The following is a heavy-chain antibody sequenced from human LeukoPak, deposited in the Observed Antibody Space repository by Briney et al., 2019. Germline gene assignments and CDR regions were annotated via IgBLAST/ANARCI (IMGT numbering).Heavy chain of an antibody. CDR2: INHSGSA. CDR3: ARVSGSSGYYQYYYYYYYMDV. Sequence: SETLSLTCAVYGGSFSGYYWSWIRQPPGEGVERIGEINHSGSANYNPSLKSRVTISVDTSKNQFSLKLSSVTAADTAVYYCARVSGSSGYYQYYYYYYYMDVWGKGTTVTVSS. CDR1: GGSFSGYY. V-gene: IGHV4-34*01. D-gene: IGHD3-22*01. J-gene: IGHJ6*03.